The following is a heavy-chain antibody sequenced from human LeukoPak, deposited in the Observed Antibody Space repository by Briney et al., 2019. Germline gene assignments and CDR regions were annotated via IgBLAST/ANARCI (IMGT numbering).Heavy chain of an antibody. J-gene: IGHJ5*02. CDR1: GYTFTGYY. CDR3: ARPVGSPKYGWFDP. D-gene: IGHD1-26*01. Sequence: GASVTVSFTASGYTFTGYYMHWVRQAPGPGLEWMGWINPNSGGTNYAQKCQGRVTMTRDTSISTAYMELSRLRSDDTAVYYCARPVGSPKYGWFDPWGQGTLVTVSS. CDR2: INPNSGGT. V-gene: IGHV1-2*02.